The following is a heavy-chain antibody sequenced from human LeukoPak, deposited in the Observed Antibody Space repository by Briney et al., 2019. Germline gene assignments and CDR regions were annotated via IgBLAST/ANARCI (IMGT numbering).Heavy chain of an antibody. CDR1: GGSISSSNYY. V-gene: IGHV4-39*07. J-gene: IGHJ4*02. CDR3: ARAGGYGLIDY. CDR2: IYYSGST. D-gene: IGHD5-18*01. Sequence: PSETLSLTCTVSGGSISSSNYYWGWFRQPPGKGLEWIGSIYYSGSTYYNPSLKTRVTISVDTSKNQFSLNLSSVTAADTAVYYCARAGGYGLIDYWGQGTMVTVSS.